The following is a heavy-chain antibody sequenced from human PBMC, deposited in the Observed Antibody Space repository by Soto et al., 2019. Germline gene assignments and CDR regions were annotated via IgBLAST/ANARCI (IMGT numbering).Heavy chain of an antibody. CDR1: SGPSRSHN. CDR2: IYHTGDT. J-gene: IGHJ6*02. CDR3: VRQGIGDLHGLVDV. D-gene: IGHD3-10*01. V-gene: IGHV4-59*08. Sequence: QVQLQQSGPGLVKPSETLSLTCTVSSGPSRSHNWGWIRQPPGGGLEWIGYIYHTGDTSYNPSLSSRVTISADTSTNHISLTLRSVTAADTAVYYCVRQGIGDLHGLVDVWGQGTMVSASS.